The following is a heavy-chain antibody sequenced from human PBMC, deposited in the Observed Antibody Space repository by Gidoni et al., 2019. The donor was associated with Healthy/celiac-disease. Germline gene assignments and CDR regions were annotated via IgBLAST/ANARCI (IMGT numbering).Heavy chain of an antibody. D-gene: IGHD3-9*01. CDR2: IYYSGST. CDR3: ARQRTYYDILTGYLRGSYFDY. J-gene: IGHJ4*02. CDR1: GCSISSSIYY. V-gene: IGHV4-39*01. Sequence: QLQLQESGPGLVKPSETLSLTCTVSGCSISSSIYYWGWIRQPPEKGLEWIGSIYYSGSTYYNPSLKSRVTISVDTSKNQFSLKLSSVTAADTAVYYCARQRTYYDILTGYLRGSYFDYWGQGTLVTVSS.